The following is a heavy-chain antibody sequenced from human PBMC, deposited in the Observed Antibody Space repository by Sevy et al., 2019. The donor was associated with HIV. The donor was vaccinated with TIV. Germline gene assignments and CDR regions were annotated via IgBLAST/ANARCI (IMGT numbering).Heavy chain of an antibody. D-gene: IGHD6-19*01. CDR3: AKDQNPSGWCNYFDY. CDR2: ISGSGGST. CDR1: GFTFSSYA. Sequence: GGSLRLSCAASGFTFSSYAMSWVRQAPGKGLEWVSAISGSGGSTYYADSVKGRFTISRDNSKNTLYLQMNSLRAEDTAVYYCAKDQNPSGWCNYFDYWGQGTLVTVSS. V-gene: IGHV3-23*01. J-gene: IGHJ4*02.